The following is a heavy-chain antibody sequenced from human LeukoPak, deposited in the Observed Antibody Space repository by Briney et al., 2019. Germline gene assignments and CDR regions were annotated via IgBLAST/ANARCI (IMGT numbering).Heavy chain of an antibody. J-gene: IGHJ4*02. Sequence: KPGGSLRLSCAASGFTFSSYSMNWVRQAPGKGLEWVSSISSSSSYIYYADSVKGRLTISRDNAKNSLYLQMNSLRAEDTAVYYCARGLYYYDSSGYNYWGQGTLVTVSS. V-gene: IGHV3-21*01. D-gene: IGHD3-22*01. CDR3: ARGLYYYDSSGYNY. CDR1: GFTFSSYS. CDR2: ISSSSSYI.